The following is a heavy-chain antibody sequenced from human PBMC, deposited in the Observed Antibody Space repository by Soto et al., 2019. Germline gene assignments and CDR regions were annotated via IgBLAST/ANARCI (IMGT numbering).Heavy chain of an antibody. Sequence: ASVKVSCKASGYTFTSYDINWVRQATGQRLEWMGWINAGNGNTKYSQKFQGRVTITRDTSAGTAYMELSSLRSEDTAVYYCARDLGGWPDYWGQGTLVTVSS. J-gene: IGHJ4*02. V-gene: IGHV1-3*01. D-gene: IGHD2-15*01. CDR2: INAGNGNT. CDR1: GYTFTSYD. CDR3: ARDLGGWPDY.